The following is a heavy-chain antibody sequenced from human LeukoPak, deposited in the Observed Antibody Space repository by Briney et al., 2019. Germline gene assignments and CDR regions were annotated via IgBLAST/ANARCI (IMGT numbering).Heavy chain of an antibody. CDR2: ISAYNGNT. CDR3: ASFGYCSSTSCYPRWFDP. D-gene: IGHD2-2*03. V-gene: IGHV1-18*01. Sequence: ASVKVSCKASGYTFTSYGISWVRQAPGQGLEWMGWISAYNGNTNYAQKLQGRVTMTTDTSTSTAYMELRSLRSDDTAVYYCASFGYCSSTSCYPRWFDPWGQGTLVTVSS. J-gene: IGHJ5*02. CDR1: GYTFTSYG.